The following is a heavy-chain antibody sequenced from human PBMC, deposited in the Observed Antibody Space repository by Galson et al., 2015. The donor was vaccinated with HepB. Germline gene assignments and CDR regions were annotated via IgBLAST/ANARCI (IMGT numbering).Heavy chain of an antibody. CDR1: GFLVSRNY. CDR3: ARRGDHQYFYMDG. Sequence: SLRLSCAASGFLVSRNYMAWVRQAPGKGLEWVSVLYSGGDTFYAGSVKGRFTISRDNSKNTVYLQINNLRADDTAVYYCARRGDHQYFYMDGWGKGTTVTVSS. CDR2: LYSGGDT. D-gene: IGHD3-16*01. V-gene: IGHV3-53*01. J-gene: IGHJ6*03.